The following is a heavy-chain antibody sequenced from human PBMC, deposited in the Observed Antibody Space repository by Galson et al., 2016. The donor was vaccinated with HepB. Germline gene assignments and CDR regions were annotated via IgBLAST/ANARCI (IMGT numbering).Heavy chain of an antibody. CDR2: ISGSGRIT. J-gene: IGHJ5*02. CDR1: GFTFSSYA. CDR3: ATDNLAYCGADCYS. D-gene: IGHD2-21*02. Sequence: SLRLSCAASGFTFSSYAMMWVRQTPGKGLEWVSSISGSGRITYYADSVRGRFTISRGNSKSTLYLRMNSLRAEDTAVYYCATDNLAYCGADCYSWGQGTRVTVSS. V-gene: IGHV3-23*01.